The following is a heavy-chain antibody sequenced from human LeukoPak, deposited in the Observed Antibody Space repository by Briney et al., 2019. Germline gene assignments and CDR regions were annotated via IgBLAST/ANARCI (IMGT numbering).Heavy chain of an antibody. Sequence: PGGSLRLSCATSGITVSSFSLSLMRPAPGKGLERVANIKYDGSEEYYVDSVKGRFTISRDNAENSLYLQLSSLRVEDTAVYYCRSGGAAPGSFDNWGQGTLVTVSP. V-gene: IGHV3-7*01. D-gene: IGHD6-13*01. CDR1: GITVSSFS. J-gene: IGHJ4*02. CDR2: IKYDGSEE. CDR3: RSGGAAPGSFDN.